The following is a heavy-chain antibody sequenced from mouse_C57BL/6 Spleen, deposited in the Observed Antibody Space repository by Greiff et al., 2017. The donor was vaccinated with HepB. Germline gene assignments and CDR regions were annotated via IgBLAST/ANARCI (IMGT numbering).Heavy chain of an antibody. V-gene: IGHV1-72*01. CDR1: GYTFTSYW. CDR3: ARVAVVSYYYAMDY. J-gene: IGHJ4*01. D-gene: IGHD1-1*01. Sequence: QVHVKQPGAELVKPGASVKLSCKASGYTFTSYWMHWVKQRPGRGLEWIGRIDPNSGGTKYNEKFKSKATLTVDKPSSTAYMQLSSLTSEDSAVYYCARVAVVSYYYAMDYWGQGTSVTVSS. CDR2: IDPNSGGT.